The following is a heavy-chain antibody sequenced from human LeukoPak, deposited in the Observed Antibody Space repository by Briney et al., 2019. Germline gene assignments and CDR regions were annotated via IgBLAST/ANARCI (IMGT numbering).Heavy chain of an antibody. Sequence: GGSLRLSCAASEFTFSNYAMSWVRQAPGKGLGWVSVISGSGGTTYSADSVKGRFTISRDNSKNTLYLQMNSLRAEDTAAYYCARERGSSGGNTNGYFDYWGQGALVTVSS. CDR2: ISGSGGTT. J-gene: IGHJ4*02. CDR1: EFTFSNYA. V-gene: IGHV3-23*01. D-gene: IGHD4-23*01. CDR3: ARERGSSGGNTNGYFDY.